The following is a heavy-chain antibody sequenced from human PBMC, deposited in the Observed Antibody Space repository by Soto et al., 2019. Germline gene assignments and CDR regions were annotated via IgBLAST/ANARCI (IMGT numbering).Heavy chain of an antibody. J-gene: IGHJ4*02. V-gene: IGHV3-23*01. D-gene: IGHD6-13*01. CDR1: GFTFTSYA. Sequence: EVQLLESGGGLVQPGGSLRLSCAASGFTFTSYAMNWVRLAPGKGLEWVSAISGTGYNKYYADSVKGRFTISRDNTKNTLYLQMTTLRAEHTAVYYCAKAGFSSSWSPTYFDYWGQGTLVTVSS. CDR2: ISGTGYNK. CDR3: AKAGFSSSWSPTYFDY.